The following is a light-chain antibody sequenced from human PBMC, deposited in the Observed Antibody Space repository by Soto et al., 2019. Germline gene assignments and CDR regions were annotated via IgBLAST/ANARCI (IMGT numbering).Light chain of an antibody. CDR2: GAS. J-gene: IGKJ1*01. V-gene: IGKV3-20*01. CDR3: QRYDSLRT. Sequence: IVLTQSPGTLSLSPGERATLSCRASQSVRSNFLAWYQQKPGQAPRLLIYGASNRATGIPDRFSGSGSGTDFTLTITRLEPEDFAMYYCQRYDSLRTFGQGTKVAIK. CDR1: QSVRSNF.